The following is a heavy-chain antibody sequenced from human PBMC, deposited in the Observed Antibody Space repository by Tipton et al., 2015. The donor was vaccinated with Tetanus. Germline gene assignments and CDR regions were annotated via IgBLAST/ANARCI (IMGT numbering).Heavy chain of an antibody. Sequence: SLRLSCAASGFTFSSYTMSWVRQASGRGLEWLGMLSDDGRHGSSAESVKGRFTISRDNSMSTLYLQMENLRPEDTAVYYCARVAGYCGGDCLDSWGQGAQVTVSS. CDR2: LSDDGRHG. V-gene: IGHV3-30*04. J-gene: IGHJ4*02. D-gene: IGHD2-21*01. CDR1: GFTFSSYT. CDR3: ARVAGYCGGDCLDS.